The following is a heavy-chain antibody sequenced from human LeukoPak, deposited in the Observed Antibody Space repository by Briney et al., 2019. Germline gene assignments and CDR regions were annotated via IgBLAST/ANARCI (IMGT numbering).Heavy chain of an antibody. CDR2: IISSTTYT. CDR3: ARVDSSGWYHNDY. J-gene: IGHJ4*02. Sequence: PGGSLRVSCAASGFSFSDYSMNWVRRAPGKGLEWVSSIISSTTYTYYADSVRGRFTISRDNAKSSLYLQMNSLRPEDTAVYYCARVDSSGWYHNDYWGQGTLVTVSS. V-gene: IGHV3-21*01. D-gene: IGHD6-19*01. CDR1: GFSFSDYS.